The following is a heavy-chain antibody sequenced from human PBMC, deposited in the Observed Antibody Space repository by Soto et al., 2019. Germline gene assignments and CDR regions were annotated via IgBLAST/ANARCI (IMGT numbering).Heavy chain of an antibody. D-gene: IGHD2-21*02. V-gene: IGHV4-59*01. CDR2: IYYSGST. Sequence: SETLSLTCTVSGGSISSYYWSWIRQPPGKGLEWIGYIYYSGSTNYNPSLKGRVTISVDTSKNQFSLKLSSVTAADTAVYYCARDLQGDIENYGMDVWGQGTTVTVSS. CDR3: ARDLQGDIENYGMDV. J-gene: IGHJ6*02. CDR1: GGSISSYY.